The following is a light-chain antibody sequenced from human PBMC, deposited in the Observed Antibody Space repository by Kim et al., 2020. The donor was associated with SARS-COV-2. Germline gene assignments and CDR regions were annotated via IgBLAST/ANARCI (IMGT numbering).Light chain of an antibody. CDR2: AAS. J-gene: IGKJ5*01. CDR3: QQYYSYPPIT. CDR1: QGISSY. V-gene: IGKV1-8*01. Sequence: AIRMTQSPSSFSASTGDRVTITCRASQGISSYLAWHQQKPGKAPKLLIYAASTLQSGVPSRFSGSGSGTDFTLTISCLQSEDFATYYCQQYYSYPPITFGQGTRLEIK.